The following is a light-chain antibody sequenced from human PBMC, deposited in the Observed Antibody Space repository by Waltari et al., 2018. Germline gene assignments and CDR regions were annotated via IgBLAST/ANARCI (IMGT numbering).Light chain of an antibody. V-gene: IGKV1-5*03. CDR2: EAS. Sequence: DIQMTQSPSTLSASVGDRVTITCRASQSISSWLAWYQQKAGKAPRLLIYEASSLESGVPSRFSGRGSGTEVTLTISSLQPDDFATYYCQQYNSYSTFGQGTKVEIK. CDR3: QQYNSYST. J-gene: IGKJ2*01. CDR1: QSISSW.